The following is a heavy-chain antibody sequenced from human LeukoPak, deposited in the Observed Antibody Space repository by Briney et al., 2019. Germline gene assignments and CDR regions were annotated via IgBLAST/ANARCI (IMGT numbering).Heavy chain of an antibody. CDR2: IHQDGSEK. CDR1: GFTFYSYW. J-gene: IGHJ4*02. CDR3: ATRGRYYFDY. V-gene: IGHV3-7*05. Sequence: PGGSLRLSCAASGFTFYSYWMTWVRQAPGKGLEWVANIHQDGSEKYYVDSVKGRFTISRDNARNSLYLQMNSLRAEDTAVYYCATRGRYYFDYWGQGTLVTVSS.